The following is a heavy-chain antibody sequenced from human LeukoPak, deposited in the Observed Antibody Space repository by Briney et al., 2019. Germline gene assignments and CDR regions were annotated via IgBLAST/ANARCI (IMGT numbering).Heavy chain of an antibody. J-gene: IGHJ4*02. Sequence: SETLSLTCTVSGGSIGSHYWTWIRQTPGKGLEWIGYVYDIGSTKYNPSLKSRVTISVDTSKNQFSLRLSSVTAADTAVYYCARDGEMATIENYFEYWGQGTLVTVSS. CDR2: VYDIGST. D-gene: IGHD5-24*01. CDR1: GGSIGSHY. V-gene: IGHV4-59*11. CDR3: ARDGEMATIENYFEY.